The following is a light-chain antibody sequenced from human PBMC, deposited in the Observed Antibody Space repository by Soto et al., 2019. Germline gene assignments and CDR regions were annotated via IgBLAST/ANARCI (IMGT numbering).Light chain of an antibody. Sequence: ETVITHSPASLSVSPGERATLSCRASQSVYSSLAWYQQKPGQAPRLLIYGASTRATGIPARFSGSGSGTEFTLTISSLQPDDFAVYYCQQYGSSPWTFGQGTKVDI. J-gene: IGKJ1*01. CDR1: QSVYSS. CDR3: QQYGSSPWT. V-gene: IGKV3-15*01. CDR2: GAS.